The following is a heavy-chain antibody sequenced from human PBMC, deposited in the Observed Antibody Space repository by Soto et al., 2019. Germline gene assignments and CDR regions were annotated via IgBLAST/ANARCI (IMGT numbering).Heavy chain of an antibody. CDR1: GYTFSNYY. D-gene: IGHD3-16*01. V-gene: IGHV1-46*03. J-gene: IGHJ6*03. Sequence: QVQLVQSGAEVREPGASVKVSCRASGYTFSNYYIHWVRQAPGQGLEWMGIINPSGDSTSYAQKFQDRVTLTRDASSSIVTMALSSLRSEDTAVYFCARGGGLAGYMDVWGTGTTVTVAS. CDR2: INPSGDST. CDR3: ARGGGLAGYMDV.